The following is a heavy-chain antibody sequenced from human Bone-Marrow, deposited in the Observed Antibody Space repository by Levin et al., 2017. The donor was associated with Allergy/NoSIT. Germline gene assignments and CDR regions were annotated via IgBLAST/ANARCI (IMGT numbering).Heavy chain of an antibody. CDR1: GYTFTNYF. CDR3: ARCTDSTNCPLDS. Sequence: ASVKVSCKASGYTFTNYFIHWMRQAPGQGLEWMGWINPNSGGTRNSQKFQGRVTLTRDTSINTAYMEVTTLTSNDTAVYFCARCTDSTNCPLDSWGQGSLVIVSS. CDR2: INPNSGGT. D-gene: IGHD2-2*01. J-gene: IGHJ4*02. V-gene: IGHV1-2*02.